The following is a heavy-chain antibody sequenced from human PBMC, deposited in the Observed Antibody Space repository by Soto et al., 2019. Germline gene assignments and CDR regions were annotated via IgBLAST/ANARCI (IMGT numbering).Heavy chain of an antibody. V-gene: IGHV4-4*07. CDR2: LYNDERT. J-gene: IGHJ4*02. CDR1: GDSVSSHY. CDR3: AREPLAHSYFDF. Sequence: PSETLSLACTVSGDSVSSHYLSWIRQPAGKGLEWLGRLYNDERTNYNPSLKSRVPMSMDTSKNQFSLKLTSVTAADSAVYFCAREPLAHSYFDFWGQGILVTVSS.